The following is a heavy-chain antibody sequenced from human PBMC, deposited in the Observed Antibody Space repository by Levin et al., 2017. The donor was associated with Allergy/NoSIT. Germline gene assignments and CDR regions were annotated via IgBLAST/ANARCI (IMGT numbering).Heavy chain of an antibody. V-gene: IGHV3-48*01. CDR3: ARDRGVSGSYYTFDY. CDR1: GFTFSSYS. Sequence: GESLKISCAASGFTFSSYSMNWVRQAPGKGLEWVSYIVGGGITIYYADSVKGRFTISRDNAKNSLYLQMNNLRAEDTAVYYCARDRGVSGSYYTFDYWGQGTLVTVSS. D-gene: IGHD1-26*01. J-gene: IGHJ4*02. CDR2: IVGGGITI.